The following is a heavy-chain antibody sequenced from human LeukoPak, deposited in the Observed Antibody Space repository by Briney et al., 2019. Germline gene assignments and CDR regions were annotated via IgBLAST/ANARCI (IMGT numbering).Heavy chain of an antibody. CDR3: ARGDFGIAAAGAFDY. V-gene: IGHV1-46*01. Sequence: GASVKVSCMASGYTFTSYYMHWVRQAPGQGLEWMGVINPSGGSTSYAQKFQGRVTMTRDTSTSTVYMELSSLRSEDTAVYYCARGDFGIAAAGAFDYWGQGTLVTVSS. D-gene: IGHD6-13*01. J-gene: IGHJ4*02. CDR2: INPSGGST. CDR1: GYTFTSYY.